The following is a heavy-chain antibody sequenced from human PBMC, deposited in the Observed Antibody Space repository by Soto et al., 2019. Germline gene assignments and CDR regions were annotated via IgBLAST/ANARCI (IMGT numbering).Heavy chain of an antibody. CDR3: ARDRDYGSGIYSPPTRHYYGMDV. CDR2: INAGNGNT. V-gene: IGHV1-3*01. CDR1: GYTFTSYA. Sequence: QVQLVQSGAEVKKPGASVKVSCKASGYTFTSYAMHWVRQAPGHRLEWMGWINAGNGNTKYSQKFQGRVTITRDTPGSTPYRELSSLGCEATAVYYCARDRDYGSGIYSPPTRHYYGMDVWGQGTTVTVSS. J-gene: IGHJ6*02. D-gene: IGHD3-10*01.